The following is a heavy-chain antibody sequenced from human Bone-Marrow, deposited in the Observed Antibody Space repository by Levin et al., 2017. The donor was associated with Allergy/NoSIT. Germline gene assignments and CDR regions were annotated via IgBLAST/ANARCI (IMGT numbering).Heavy chain of an antibody. D-gene: IGHD6-6*01. CDR1: GYTFTSYG. J-gene: IGHJ4*02. Sequence: ASVKVSCKASGYTFTSYGISWVRQAPGQGLEWMGWISAYNGNTNYAQKLQGRVTMTTDTSTSTAYMELRSLRSDDTAVYYCARQSIAARSPGVWWGYWGQGTLVTVSS. CDR3: ARQSIAARSPGVWWGY. V-gene: IGHV1-18*01. CDR2: ISAYNGNT.